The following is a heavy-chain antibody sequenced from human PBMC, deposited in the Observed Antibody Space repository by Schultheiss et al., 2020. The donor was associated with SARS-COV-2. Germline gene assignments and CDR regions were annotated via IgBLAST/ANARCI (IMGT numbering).Heavy chain of an antibody. J-gene: IGHJ4*02. V-gene: IGHV3-NL1*01. D-gene: IGHD4-23*01. Sequence: GGSLRLSCAASGFTFSSYGMHWVRQAPGKGLEWVSVIYSGGSTYYADSVKGRFTISRDNSKNTLYLQMNSLRAEDTAVYYCARAPLATVVTPVDYWGQGTLVTVSS. CDR2: IYSGGST. CDR1: GFTFSSYG. CDR3: ARAPLATVVTPVDY.